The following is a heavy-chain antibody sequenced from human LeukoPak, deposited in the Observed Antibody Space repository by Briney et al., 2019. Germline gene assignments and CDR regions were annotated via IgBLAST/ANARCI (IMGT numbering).Heavy chain of an antibody. D-gene: IGHD5-18*01. CDR3: ARDTGWLQGVDYFDY. J-gene: IGHJ4*02. CDR2: ISYDGSNK. CDR1: GFTFSSYA. Sequence: PGGSLRLSCAASGFTFSSYAMHWVRQAPGKGLEWVAVISYDGSNKYYADSVKGRFTISRDNSKNTLYLQMNSLRAEDTAVYYCARDTGWLQGVDYFDYWGQGTLVTVS. V-gene: IGHV3-30-3*01.